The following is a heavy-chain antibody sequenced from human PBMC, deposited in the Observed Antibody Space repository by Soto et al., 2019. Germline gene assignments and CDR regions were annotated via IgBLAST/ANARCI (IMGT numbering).Heavy chain of an antibody. CDR3: ARDSLGDTYYYDSSDHDAFDI. D-gene: IGHD3-22*01. CDR1: GASVSSGSYY. CDR2: IYYSGST. J-gene: IGHJ3*02. Sequence: ETLSLTCTVSGASVSSGSYYWSWIRQPPGKGLEWIGYIYYSGSTNYNPSLKSRVTISVDTSKNQFSLKLSSVTAADTAVYYCARDSLGDTYYYDSSDHDAFDIWGQGTMVTVSS. V-gene: IGHV4-61*01.